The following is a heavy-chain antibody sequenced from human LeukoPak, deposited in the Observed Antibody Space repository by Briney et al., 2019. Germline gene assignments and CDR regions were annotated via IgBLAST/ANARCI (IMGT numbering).Heavy chain of an antibody. CDR3: AKLPSDSSGYYFFDY. J-gene: IGHJ4*02. CDR2: ISGSGGST. CDR1: GFTFSSYA. V-gene: IGHV3-23*01. Sequence: PGGSLRLSCAASGFTFSSYAMSWVRQAPGKGLEWVSAISGSGGSTYYADSVKGRFTISRDKSKNTLYLQMNSLRAEDTAVYYCAKLPSDSSGYYFFDYWGQGTLVTVSS. D-gene: IGHD3-22*01.